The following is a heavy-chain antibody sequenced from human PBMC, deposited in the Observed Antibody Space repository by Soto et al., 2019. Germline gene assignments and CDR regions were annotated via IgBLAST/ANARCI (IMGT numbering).Heavy chain of an antibody. J-gene: IGHJ5*02. Sequence: GGSLRLSCTASGFTIGDYTMNWFRQAPGKGLEWVGFIRSKAYGGTTEYAASVKGRFTISRDDSKSIAYLQMNSLKTEDTAVYYCTEALTSDRPSWGQGTPVTVS. D-gene: IGHD4-17*01. CDR3: TEALTSDRPS. CDR2: IRSKAYGGTT. V-gene: IGHV3-49*03. CDR1: GFTIGDYT.